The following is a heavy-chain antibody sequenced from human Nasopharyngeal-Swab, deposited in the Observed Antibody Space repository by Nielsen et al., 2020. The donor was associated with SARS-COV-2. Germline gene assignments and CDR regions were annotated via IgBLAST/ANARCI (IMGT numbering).Heavy chain of an antibody. Sequence: SQTLSLTCTVSGASISSYYWTWIRQLPGKGLECIGYIPYSGITNYNPSLKSRVTISVDTSKNQFSLKLSSVTAADTAVYYCTRRTLSSSGYYFDYWGQGTLVTVSS. D-gene: IGHD2-2*01. CDR3: TRRTLSSSGYYFDY. V-gene: IGHV4-59*08. CDR2: IPYSGIT. CDR1: GASISSYY. J-gene: IGHJ4*02.